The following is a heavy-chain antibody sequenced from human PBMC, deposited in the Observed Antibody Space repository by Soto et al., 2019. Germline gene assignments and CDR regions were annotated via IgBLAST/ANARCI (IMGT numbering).Heavy chain of an antibody. J-gene: IGHJ5*01. Sequence: ASVEVCCKASGYTFTSYDISWVRQATGQGLEWMGWMNPNSGNTGYAQKFQGRVTMTRNTSISTAYMELSSLRSEDTAVYYCARAPLNYDFWSGYYPNWFDYWGQGTLVTVSS. CDR2: MNPNSGNT. D-gene: IGHD3-3*01. CDR3: ARAPLNYDFWSGYYPNWFDY. CDR1: GYTFTSYD. V-gene: IGHV1-8*01.